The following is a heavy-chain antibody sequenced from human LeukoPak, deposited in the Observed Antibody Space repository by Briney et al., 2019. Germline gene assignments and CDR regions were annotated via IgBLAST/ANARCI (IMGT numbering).Heavy chain of an antibody. CDR2: ISYDGSNT. CDR3: ARIGSYYDSSGHIDY. J-gene: IGHJ4*02. D-gene: IGHD3-22*01. Sequence: PGGSLRLSCAASGFTFSSYAMLWVRQAPGKGLEWVAVISYDGSNTYYADSVKGRFTISRDNSKNTLYLQMKSLRAEDTAVYYCARIGSYYDSSGHIDYWGQGTLVTVSS. CDR1: GFTFSSYA. V-gene: IGHV3-30*04.